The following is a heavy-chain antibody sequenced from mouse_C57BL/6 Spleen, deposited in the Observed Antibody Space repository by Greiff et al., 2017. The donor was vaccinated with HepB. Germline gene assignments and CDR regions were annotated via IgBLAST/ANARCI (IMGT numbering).Heavy chain of an antibody. CDR3: ARVYYGNYVAYAMDY. CDR1: GYTFTDYN. D-gene: IGHD2-1*01. J-gene: IGHJ4*01. V-gene: IGHV1-18*01. CDR2: INPNNGGT. Sequence: EVQLQQSGPELVKPGASVKIPCKASGYTFTDYNMDWVKQSHGKSLEWIGDINPNNGGTIYNQKFKGKATLTVDKSSSTAYMELRSLTSEDTAVYYCARVYYGNYVAYAMDYWGQGTSVTVSS.